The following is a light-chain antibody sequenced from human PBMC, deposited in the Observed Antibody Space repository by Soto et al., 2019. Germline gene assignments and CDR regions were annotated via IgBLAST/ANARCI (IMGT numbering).Light chain of an antibody. CDR2: RNN. J-gene: IGLJ1*01. CDR3: AAWDDSLSAL. V-gene: IGLV1-47*01. Sequence: SVLTQPPSASGTPGQRVTISCSGSSSNIGSNYVYWYQQLPGTAPKLLIYRNNQRPSGVPDRFSGSKSGTSASLAISGLRSEDEADYYCAAWDDSLSALFGNGTEVTVL. CDR1: SSNIGSNY.